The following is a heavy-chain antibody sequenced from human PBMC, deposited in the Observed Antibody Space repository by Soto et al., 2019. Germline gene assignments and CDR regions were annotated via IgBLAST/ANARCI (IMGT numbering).Heavy chain of an antibody. D-gene: IGHD3-3*01. CDR1: GYTFTSYG. Sequence: ASVKVSCKASGYTFTSYGISWVRQAPGQGLEWMGWISAYNGNTNYAKKLQGRVTMTPDTSTSTAYMELRSLRPDDTAVYYCARDRFDDSRFLERLLYANWFDPWGQGTLVTVSS. CDR3: ARDRFDDSRFLERLLYANWFDP. V-gene: IGHV1-18*01. J-gene: IGHJ5*02. CDR2: ISAYNGNT.